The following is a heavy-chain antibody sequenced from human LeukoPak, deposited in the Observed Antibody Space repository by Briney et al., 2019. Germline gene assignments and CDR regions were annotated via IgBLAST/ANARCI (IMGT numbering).Heavy chain of an antibody. J-gene: IGHJ4*02. CDR1: GYTFTSYY. V-gene: IGHV1-2*04. Sequence: ASVKVSCKASGYTFTSYYMHWVRQAPGQGLEWMGWINPNSGGTNYAQKFQGWVTMTRDTSISTAYMELSRLRSDDTAVYYCARDAGQWLDAYYFDYWGQGTLVTVSS. CDR3: ARDAGQWLDAYYFDY. CDR2: INPNSGGT. D-gene: IGHD6-19*01.